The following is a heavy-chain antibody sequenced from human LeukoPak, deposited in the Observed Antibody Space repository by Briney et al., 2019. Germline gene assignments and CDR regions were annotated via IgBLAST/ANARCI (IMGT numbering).Heavy chain of an antibody. Sequence: QPGRSLRLSCAASGFTFSSYGMHWVRQAPGKGLEWVAVIWYDGSNKYYADSVKGRFTISRDNSKNTLYLQMNSLRADDTAVYYCAKMTGYGNVNDAFDIWGQGTMVTVSS. CDR1: GFTFSSYG. V-gene: IGHV3-33*06. CDR3: AKMTGYGNVNDAFDI. J-gene: IGHJ3*02. D-gene: IGHD4-17*01. CDR2: IWYDGSNK.